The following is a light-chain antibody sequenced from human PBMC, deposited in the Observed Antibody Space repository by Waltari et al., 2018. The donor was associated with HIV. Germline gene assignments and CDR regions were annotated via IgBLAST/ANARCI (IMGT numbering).Light chain of an antibody. CDR1: ESVSSN. V-gene: IGKV3-15*01. CDR3: HYYTSWPWT. CDR2: GAS. Sequence: VLTQSPDTLAVSPGDRVTLSCRASESVSSNLAGYQQKRGQAPRLVIYGASSRAAGIPGRFSGSGAGTEFTLTISILPSEYFVFYYCHYYTSWPWTFGQGTKVEIK. J-gene: IGKJ1*01.